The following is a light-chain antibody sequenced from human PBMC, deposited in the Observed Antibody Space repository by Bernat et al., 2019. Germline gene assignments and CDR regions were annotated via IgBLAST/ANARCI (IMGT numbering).Light chain of an antibody. CDR1: QSISNW. CDR3: QQYNGFPYT. V-gene: IGKV1-5*03. Sequence: DIQMTQSPSTLSASVGDRVTITCRASQSISNWLAWYQQKPGKAPKLLIYKASTLESGVPSRFSGSGSGTEFTLTISRLQPDDFATYYCQQYNGFPYTFGQGTKLEIK. J-gene: IGKJ2*01. CDR2: KAS.